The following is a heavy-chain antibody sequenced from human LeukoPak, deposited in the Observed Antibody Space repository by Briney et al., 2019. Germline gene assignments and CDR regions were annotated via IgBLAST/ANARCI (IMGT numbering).Heavy chain of an antibody. CDR3: ARTSVLVVVIHP. CDR1: GFTFGDYA. D-gene: IGHD3-22*01. V-gene: IGHV4-34*01. J-gene: IGHJ5*02. Sequence: GSLRLSCTASGFTFGDYAMGWIRQPPGKGLEWIGEINHSGSTNYNPSLKSRVTISVDTSKNQFSLKLSSVTAADTAVYYCARTSVLVVVIHPWGQGTLVTVSS. CDR2: INHSGST.